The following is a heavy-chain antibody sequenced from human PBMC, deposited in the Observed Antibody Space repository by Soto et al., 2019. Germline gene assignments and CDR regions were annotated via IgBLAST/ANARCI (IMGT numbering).Heavy chain of an antibody. CDR3: AKDSPYYDVWSGYRSNDY. V-gene: IGHV3-23*01. J-gene: IGHJ4*02. Sequence: GGSLRLSCAASGFTLSSYAMSWVRQAPGKGLEWVSAISGSGGSTYYADSVKGRFTISRDNSKNTLYLQMNSLRAEDTAVYYCAKDSPYYDVWSGYRSNDYWGQGTLVTVSS. CDR2: ISGSGGST. D-gene: IGHD3-3*01. CDR1: GFTLSSYA.